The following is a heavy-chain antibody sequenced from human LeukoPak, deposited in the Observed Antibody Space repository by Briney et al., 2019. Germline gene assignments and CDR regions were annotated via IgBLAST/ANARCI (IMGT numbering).Heavy chain of an antibody. Sequence: ASVKVSCKASGYTFTSYGISWVRQAPGQGLEWMGWISAYNGNTNYAQKLQGRVTMTTDTSTNTAYMELRSLRSDDTAVYYCARDTTYGDYVVGFDYWGQGTLVTVSS. V-gene: IGHV1-18*01. CDR3: ARDTTYGDYVVGFDY. CDR2: ISAYNGNT. CDR1: GYTFTSYG. J-gene: IGHJ4*02. D-gene: IGHD4-17*01.